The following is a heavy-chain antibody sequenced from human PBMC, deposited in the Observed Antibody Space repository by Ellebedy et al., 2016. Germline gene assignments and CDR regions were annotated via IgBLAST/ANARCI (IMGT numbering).Heavy chain of an antibody. J-gene: IGHJ3*02. CDR3: ARDRDDPNPGDAFDI. CDR1: GFTFNNYQ. V-gene: IGHV3-7*01. Sequence: GESLKISXAASGFTFNNYQMSWARQAPGKGLEWVAKIKADGSETFYVDSVKGRFTISRDNAKSSLHLQMNSLTAEDTAVYYCARDRDDPNPGDAFDIWGQGTVLTVSS. CDR2: IKADGSET.